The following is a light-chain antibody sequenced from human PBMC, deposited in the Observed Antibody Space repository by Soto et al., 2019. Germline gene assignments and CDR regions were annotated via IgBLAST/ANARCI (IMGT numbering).Light chain of an antibody. J-gene: IGLJ3*02. V-gene: IGLV1-47*02. CDR1: SSNIGSDY. Sequence: QLVLTQPPSASGTPGQRVTISCSGSSSNIGSDYVYWFQQLPGTAPKLLIYSNDQRPSGVPGRFTGSKSGTSASLAISGLRSEDEADYHCAAWDDSLSAWVFGGGTKVTVL. CDR2: SND. CDR3: AAWDDSLSAWV.